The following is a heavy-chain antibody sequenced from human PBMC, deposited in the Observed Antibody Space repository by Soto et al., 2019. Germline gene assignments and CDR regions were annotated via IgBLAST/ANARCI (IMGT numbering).Heavy chain of an antibody. J-gene: IGHJ5*02. D-gene: IGHD2-15*01. V-gene: IGHV4-30-2*01. Sequence: QLQLQESGSGLVKPSQTLSLTCAVSGGSISSGGYSWSWIRQPPGKGLEWIGYIYHSGSTYHNPSLKSRATIQVDRSKNQFSLTLSSVTAADTAVYYCARVVAANWFDPWGQGTLVTVSS. CDR2: IYHSGST. CDR1: GGSISSGGYS. CDR3: ARVVAANWFDP.